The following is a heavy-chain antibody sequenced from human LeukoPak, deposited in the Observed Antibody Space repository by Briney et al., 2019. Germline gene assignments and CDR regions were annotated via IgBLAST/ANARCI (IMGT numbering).Heavy chain of an antibody. J-gene: IGHJ6*04. CDR2: INHSGST. D-gene: IGHD3-10*01. CDR1: GGSFSGYY. V-gene: IGHV4-34*01. Sequence: SETLSLTCAVYGGSFSGYYWSWIRQPPGKGLEWIGEINHSGSTNYNPSLKSRVTISVDTSKNQLSLKLSSVTAADTAVYYCARGYYYGSGRPYYYYYGMDVWGKGTTVTVPS. CDR3: ARGYYYGSGRPYYYYYGMDV.